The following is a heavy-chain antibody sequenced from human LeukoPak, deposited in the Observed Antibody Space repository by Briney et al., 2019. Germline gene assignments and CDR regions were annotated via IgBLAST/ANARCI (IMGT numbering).Heavy chain of an antibody. CDR1: GGSISSYY. D-gene: IGHD6-13*01. V-gene: IGHV4-4*07. J-gene: IGHJ4*02. CDR2: IYTSGST. Sequence: SETPSLTCTVSGGSISSYYWSWIRQPAGKGLEWIGRIYTSGSTNYNPSLKSRVTMSVDTSKNQFSLKLGSVTAADTAVYYCATEYSSSWYAYWGQGTLVTASS. CDR3: ATEYSSSWYAY.